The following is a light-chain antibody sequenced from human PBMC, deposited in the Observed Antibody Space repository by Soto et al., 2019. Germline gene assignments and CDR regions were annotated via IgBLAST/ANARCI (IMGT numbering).Light chain of an antibody. J-gene: IGKJ1*01. CDR1: QSVSSSY. CDR3: QQYNNWPL. V-gene: IGKV3-15*01. CDR2: GAS. Sequence: EIVLTQSPGTLSLSPGERDTLSCRASQSVSSSYLAWYQQKPGQAPRLLIYGASTRATGIPARFSGSGSGTEFTLTISSLQSEDVAVYYCQQYNNWPLFGQGTKV.